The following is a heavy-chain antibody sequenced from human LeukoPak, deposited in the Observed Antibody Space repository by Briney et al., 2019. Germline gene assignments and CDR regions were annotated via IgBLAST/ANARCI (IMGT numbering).Heavy chain of an antibody. V-gene: IGHV1-69*13. CDR2: IIPIFGTA. CDR3: ARDPSMVRGENTPYFDY. J-gene: IGHJ4*02. CDR1: GSTFSSYA. D-gene: IGHD3-10*01. Sequence: ASVKVSCKASGSTFSSYAISWVRQAPGQGLEWMGGIIPIFGTADYAQKFQGRVTITADESTNTAYMELSSLRSEDTAVYYCARDPSMVRGENTPYFDYWGQGTLVTVSS.